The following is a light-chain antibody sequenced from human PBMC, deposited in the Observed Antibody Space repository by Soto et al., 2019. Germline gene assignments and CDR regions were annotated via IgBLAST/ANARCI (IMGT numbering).Light chain of an antibody. V-gene: IGLV1-51*02. CDR2: ENN. CDR1: SSNIENNY. CDR3: GAWDSDLSAGL. J-gene: IGLJ3*02. Sequence: QSVLTQPPSVSAAPGQKVTISCSGSSSNIENNYVSWYQQLPGTAPKLLIYENNKRPSEIPDRFSGSKSGTSATLGITGLQTGDEADYYCGAWDSDLSAGLFGGGTKVTVL.